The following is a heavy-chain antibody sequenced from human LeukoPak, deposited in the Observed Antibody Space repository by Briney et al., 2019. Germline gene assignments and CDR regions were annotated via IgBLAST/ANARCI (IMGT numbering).Heavy chain of an antibody. D-gene: IGHD3-3*01. CDR2: INPNSGGT. V-gene: IGHV1-2*02. CDR1: GYTFTGYY. CDR3: ARVKIFAIFADAFDI. J-gene: IGHJ3*02. Sequence: ASVKVSCKASGYTFTGYYMHWVRQAPGQGLEWMGWINPNSGGTNYVQKFQGRVTVTRDTSISTAYMELSRLRSDDTAVYYCARVKIFAIFADAFDIWGQGTMVTVSS.